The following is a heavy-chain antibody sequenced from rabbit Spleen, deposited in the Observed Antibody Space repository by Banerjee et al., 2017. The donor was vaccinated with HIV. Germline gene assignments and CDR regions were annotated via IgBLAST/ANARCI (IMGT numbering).Heavy chain of an antibody. V-gene: IGHV1S40*01. CDR3: ARGEHFSVGFSAFAIYLDL. Sequence: QQLVESGGGLVKPGASLTLTCKASGFDFTSTFYMCWVRQAPGKGLEWIGCIDTGSGDTAYATWAKGRFTISKTSSTTVTLQMTSLTAADTATYFCARGEHFSVGFSAFAIYLDLWGPGTLVTVS. D-gene: IGHD6-1*01. CDR2: IDTGSGDT. J-gene: IGHJ4*01. CDR1: GFDFTSTFY.